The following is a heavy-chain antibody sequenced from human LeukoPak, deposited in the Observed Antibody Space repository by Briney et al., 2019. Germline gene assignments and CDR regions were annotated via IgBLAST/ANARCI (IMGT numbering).Heavy chain of an antibody. CDR1: GGSISSGGYY. V-gene: IGHV4-31*03. Sequence: ASETLSLTCTVSGGSISSGGYYWSWIRQHPGKGLEWIEYIYYSGSTYYNPSLKSRVTISVDTSKNQFSLKLSSVTAADTAVYYCARGCSGYYYVYAFDIWGQGTMVTVSS. CDR3: ARGCSGYYYVYAFDI. CDR2: IYYSGST. D-gene: IGHD3-22*01. J-gene: IGHJ3*02.